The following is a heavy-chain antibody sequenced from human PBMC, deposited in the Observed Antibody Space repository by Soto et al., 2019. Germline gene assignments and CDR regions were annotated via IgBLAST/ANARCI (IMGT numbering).Heavy chain of an antibody. V-gene: IGHV3-72*01. J-gene: IGHJ4*02. CDR1: GFTFSDHY. D-gene: IGHD6-19*01. Sequence: EVQLVESGGGLVQPEGSLRLSCAASGFTFSDHYMDWVRQAPGKGLEWVGRIKNKANSYTTEYAAPVKGRFIISRHDSKIQVFLLMNLLKTDDTAVDYCLRVRLGSRRSSDYWGQGILVTVSS. CDR3: LRVRLGSRRSSDY. CDR2: IKNKANSYTT.